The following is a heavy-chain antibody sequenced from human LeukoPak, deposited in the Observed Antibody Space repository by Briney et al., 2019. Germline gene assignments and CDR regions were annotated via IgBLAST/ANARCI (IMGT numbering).Heavy chain of an antibody. CDR1: GYTFTGYY. CDR3: ARTREFHLYDLLTGQPNGGSNFYYYMDV. V-gene: IGHV1-2*02. J-gene: IGHJ6*03. D-gene: IGHD3-9*01. CDR2: INPNSGGT. Sequence: GASVKLSCKASGYTFTGYYIHWVRQAPGQGLEWMGWINPNSGGTNNAQTFEARVTMTRDTSISTAYMELSRLRSDDTAVYYCARTREFHLYDLLTGQPNGGSNFYYYMDVWGKGTTVTVSS.